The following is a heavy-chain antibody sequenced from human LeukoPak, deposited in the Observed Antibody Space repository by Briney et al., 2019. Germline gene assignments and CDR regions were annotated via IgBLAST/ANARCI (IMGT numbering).Heavy chain of an antibody. D-gene: IGHD6-19*01. Sequence: GGSLRLSCAASGFSFDDFAMNWVRQAPGKGLEWVSGISWNSGRIGYADSVKGRFTISRDNAKNSLYLQMNSLTPEDTALYYCARVDAGWYTDAFDIWGQGTMVTVSS. J-gene: IGHJ3*02. V-gene: IGHV3-9*01. CDR1: GFSFDDFA. CDR3: ARVDAGWYTDAFDI. CDR2: ISWNSGRI.